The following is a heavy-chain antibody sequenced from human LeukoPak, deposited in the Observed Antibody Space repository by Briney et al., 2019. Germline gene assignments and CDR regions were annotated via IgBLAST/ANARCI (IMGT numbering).Heavy chain of an antibody. Sequence: PSETLSLACTVSGRSIGSYYWSWIRQPAGKGLEWIGRIYTSGSTNYNPSLKSRVTMSVDTSKNQFSLQLSSVTAADTAVYYCARDGTSGYSYHGYWGQGTLVTVSS. CDR2: IYTSGST. D-gene: IGHD5-18*01. J-gene: IGHJ4*02. CDR3: ARDGTSGYSYHGY. CDR1: GRSIGSYY. V-gene: IGHV4-4*07.